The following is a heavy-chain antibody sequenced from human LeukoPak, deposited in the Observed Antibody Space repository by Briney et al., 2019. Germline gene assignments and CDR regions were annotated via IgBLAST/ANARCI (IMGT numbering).Heavy chain of an antibody. CDR3: ARGYSSSWWADY. CDR2: IKQDGGEK. J-gene: IGHJ4*02. Sequence: GGSLRLSCAASGFTFSNYWMSWVRQAPGKGLEWVANIKQDGGEKYVDSVKGRFTISRDNAKNSLYLQMNSLRAEDTAVYYCARGYSSSWWADYWGQGTLVTVSS. CDR1: GFTFSNYW. D-gene: IGHD6-13*01. V-gene: IGHV3-7*01.